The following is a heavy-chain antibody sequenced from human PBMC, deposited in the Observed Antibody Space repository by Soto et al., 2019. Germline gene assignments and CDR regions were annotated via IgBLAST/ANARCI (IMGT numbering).Heavy chain of an antibody. CDR3: ARGRISSKDYYYYSMEV. CDR2: IIPILGIA. Sequence: QVQLVQSGAEVKKPGSSVKVSCKASGGTFSSYTISWVRQAPGQGLEWMGRIIPILGIANYSQKFKGRVTITADKSTSTAYMELSSLRSEDKAVYYCARGRISSKDYYYYSMEVCGKGTTVTVSS. J-gene: IGHJ6*03. D-gene: IGHD6-6*01. V-gene: IGHV1-69*02. CDR1: GGTFSSYT.